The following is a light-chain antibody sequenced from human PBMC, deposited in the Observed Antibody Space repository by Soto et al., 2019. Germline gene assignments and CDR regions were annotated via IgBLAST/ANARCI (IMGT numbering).Light chain of an antibody. J-gene: IGKJ1*01. Sequence: AIRMTQSPSSLSASTGDRVTITCRASQGISSYLAWYQQKPGKAPKLLIYAASTLQSGVPSRFSGCGSGTDFTLTISCLQSEDFATYYCQQYYSYPPWTFGQGTKVDIK. CDR3: QQYYSYPPWT. CDR1: QGISSY. V-gene: IGKV1-8*01. CDR2: AAS.